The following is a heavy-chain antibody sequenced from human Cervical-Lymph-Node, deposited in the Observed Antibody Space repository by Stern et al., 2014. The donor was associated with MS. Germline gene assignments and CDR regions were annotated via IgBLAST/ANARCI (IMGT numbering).Heavy chain of an antibody. CDR3: ARGRVSYNGMDV. D-gene: IGHD3-10*01. CDR1: GFTFSDYY. Sequence: MQLVESGGGLVRPGGSLRLSCAASGFTFSDYYMTWIRQAPGKGLEWLAYISSGADTMYYADSVKGRFTISRDNAENSLYLQMNNLRAEDTAVYYCARGRVSYNGMDVWGQGTTVTVS. CDR2: ISSGADTM. V-gene: IGHV3-11*01. J-gene: IGHJ6*02.